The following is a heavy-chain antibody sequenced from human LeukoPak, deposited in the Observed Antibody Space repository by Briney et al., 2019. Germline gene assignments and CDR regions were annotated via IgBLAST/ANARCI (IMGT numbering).Heavy chain of an antibody. CDR1: GGSISSYY. J-gene: IGHJ4*02. CDR3: ARSDSSGYYYGSYFDY. D-gene: IGHD3-22*01. Sequence: PSETLSLTCTVSGGSISSYYWSWIRQPPGKGLEWIGSIYYSGSTYYNPSLKSRVTISVDTSKNQFSLKLSSVTAADTAVYYCARSDSSGYYYGSYFDYWGQGTLVTVSS. CDR2: IYYSGST. V-gene: IGHV4-59*12.